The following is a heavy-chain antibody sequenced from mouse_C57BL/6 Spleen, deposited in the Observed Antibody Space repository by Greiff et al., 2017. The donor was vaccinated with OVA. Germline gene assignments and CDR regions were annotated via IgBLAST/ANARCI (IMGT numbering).Heavy chain of an antibody. D-gene: IGHD1-1*01. Sequence: QVQLQQSGPELVKPGASVKLSCKASGYTFTSYDINWVKQRPGQGLEWIGWIYPRDGSTKYNEKFKGKATLTVDTSSSTAYMELHSLTSEDSAVYFCARDFDYYGSSWYFDVWGKGTTVTVSS. CDR2: IYPRDGST. V-gene: IGHV1-85*01. CDR3: ARDFDYYGSSWYFDV. CDR1: GYTFTSYD. J-gene: IGHJ1*03.